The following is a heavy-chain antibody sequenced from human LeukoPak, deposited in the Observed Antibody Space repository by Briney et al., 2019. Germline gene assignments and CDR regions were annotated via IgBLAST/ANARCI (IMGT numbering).Heavy chain of an antibody. CDR3: ARGRIYGSGSYYRVFHDSHFDY. CDR1: GGSFSGYY. V-gene: IGHV4-34*01. CDR2: INHSGST. D-gene: IGHD3-10*01. Sequence: SETLSLTCAVYGGSFSGYYWSWIRQPPGKGLEWIGAINHSGSTNYNPSLKSRVTISVDTSKNQFSLKLSSVTAADTAVYYCARGRIYGSGSYYRVFHDSHFDYWGQGTLVTVSS. J-gene: IGHJ4*02.